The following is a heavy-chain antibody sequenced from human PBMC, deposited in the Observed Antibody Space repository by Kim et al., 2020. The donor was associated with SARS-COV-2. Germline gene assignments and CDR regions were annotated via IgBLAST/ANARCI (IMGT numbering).Heavy chain of an antibody. D-gene: IGHD3-10*01. V-gene: IGHV3-9*01. CDR1: GFSFDDYA. J-gene: IGHJ6*02. Sequence: GGSLRLSCAASGFSFDDYAIHWVRQAPGKGLEWVSGISWNSGSIGYADSVKGRFTISRDNAKNSLYLQMNSLRAEDTALYYCAKDSSITMVRGVMTVSGMDVWGQGTTVTVSS. CDR2: ISWNSGSI. CDR3: AKDSSITMVRGVMTVSGMDV.